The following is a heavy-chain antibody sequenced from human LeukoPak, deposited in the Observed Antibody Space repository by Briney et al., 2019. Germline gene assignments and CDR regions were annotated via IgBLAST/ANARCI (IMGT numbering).Heavy chain of an antibody. CDR1: GGSITNYY. Sequence: SETLSLTCTVSGGSITNYYWTWIRQPAGKGLECIGRIYASGGTNYNPSLKSRVTMSVDTSKNQFSLKLSSVTAADTAVYYCARDSNYYDSSGDYFDYWGQGTLVTVSS. CDR2: IYASGGT. J-gene: IGHJ4*02. CDR3: ARDSNYYDSSGDYFDY. D-gene: IGHD3-22*01. V-gene: IGHV4-4*07.